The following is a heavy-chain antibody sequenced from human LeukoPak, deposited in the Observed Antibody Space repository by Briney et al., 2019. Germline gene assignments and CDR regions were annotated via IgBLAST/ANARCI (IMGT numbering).Heavy chain of an antibody. CDR2: IYPHDSDT. CDR1: GYSFTSYW. D-gene: IGHD1-14*01. CDR3: ARPKTGISDGGYFDY. J-gene: IGHJ4*02. Sequence: GESLKISCKGSGYSFTSYWIGWVRQMSGKGLEWMGIIYPHDSDTRYSPSFQGQVTISADKSISTAYLQWSSLKASDTAMYYCARPKTGISDGGYFDYWGQGTQVTVSS. V-gene: IGHV5-51*01.